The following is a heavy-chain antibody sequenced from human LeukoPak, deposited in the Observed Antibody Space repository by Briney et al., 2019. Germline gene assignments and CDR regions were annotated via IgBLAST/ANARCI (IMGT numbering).Heavy chain of an antibody. D-gene: IGHD3-3*01. CDR3: ARGRFLEWLPYFDY. CDR1: GVSISSYY. V-gene: IGHV4-59*01. J-gene: IGHJ4*02. Sequence: SETLSLTCTVSGVSISSYYWSWIRQPPGKGLEWIGYIYYSGSTNYNPSLKSRVTISVDTSKNQFSLKLSSVTAADTAVYYCARGRFLEWLPYFDYWGQGTLVTVSS. CDR2: IYYSGST.